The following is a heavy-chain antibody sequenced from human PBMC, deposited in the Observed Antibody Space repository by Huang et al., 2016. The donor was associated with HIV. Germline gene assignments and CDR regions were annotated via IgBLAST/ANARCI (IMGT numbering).Heavy chain of an antibody. CDR3: VRHRPNYDFWSGYYPYFDD. Sequence: QVQLQESGRGLVKPSETLSLTCTVSGGSISSSFYYWGWIRQSPGKGLEWIGSMYESGSTDYNPSRKSRVTISADTSNSQFSLKLTSVTAADSAVYYCVRHRPNYDFWSGYYPYFDDWGQGTLVTVSS. CDR1: GGSISSSFYY. V-gene: IGHV4-39*01. CDR2: MYESGST. D-gene: IGHD3-3*01. J-gene: IGHJ4*02.